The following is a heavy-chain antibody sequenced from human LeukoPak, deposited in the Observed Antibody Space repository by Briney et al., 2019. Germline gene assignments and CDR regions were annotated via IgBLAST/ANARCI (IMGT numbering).Heavy chain of an antibody. CDR1: GFTFSSNS. D-gene: IGHD6-13*01. V-gene: IGHV3-48*02. Sequence: GGSLRLSCAASGFTFSSNSMNWVRQVPGKGLEWVSYIRSSSSIIYYAESVKGRFTISRDNAENSLYLQMNSLRDEDTAVYFCAREVSSTRGRIFYYYGMDVWGQGTTVTVSS. CDR3: AREVSSTRGRIFYYYGMDV. J-gene: IGHJ6*02. CDR2: IRSSSSII.